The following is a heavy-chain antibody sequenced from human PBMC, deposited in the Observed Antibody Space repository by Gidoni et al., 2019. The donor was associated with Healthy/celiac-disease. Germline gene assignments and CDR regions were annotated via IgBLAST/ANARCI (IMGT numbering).Heavy chain of an antibody. J-gene: IGHJ6*03. CDR1: GGSFSGYY. Sequence: QVQLQQWGAGLLKPSETLSLTCAVYGGSFSGYYWRWIRQPPGKGLEWIGEINHSGSTNYNPSLKSRVTISVDTSKNQFSLKLSSVTAADTAVYYCARGGRTFSGSTYYYYYYMDVWGKGTTVTVSS. CDR3: ARGGRTFSGSTYYYYYYMDV. D-gene: IGHD1-26*01. V-gene: IGHV4-34*01. CDR2: INHSGST.